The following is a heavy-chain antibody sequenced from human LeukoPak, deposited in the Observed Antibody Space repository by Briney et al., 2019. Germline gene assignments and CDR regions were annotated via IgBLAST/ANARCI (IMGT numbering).Heavy chain of an antibody. CDR2: IYYSGST. D-gene: IGHD3-22*01. CDR3: ARSRTNYDSSGYFGY. J-gene: IGHJ4*02. CDR1: GGSISSYY. Sequence: SESLSLTCTVSGGSISSYYWSWIRQPPGKGLEWIGYIYYSGSTNYNPSLKSRVTISVDTSKNQFSLKLSSVTAADTAVYYCARSRTNYDSSGYFGYWGQGTLVTVSS. V-gene: IGHV4-59*01.